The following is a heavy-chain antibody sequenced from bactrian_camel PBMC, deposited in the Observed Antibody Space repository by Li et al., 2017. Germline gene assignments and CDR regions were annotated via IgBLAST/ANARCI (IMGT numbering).Heavy chain of an antibody. J-gene: IGHJ6*01. V-gene: IGHV3S40*01. Sequence: DVQLVESGGGLVQPGGSLRLSCAASGFSFSSYGMSWVRQTPEKGLEWVSSIGGSTDYPDSLKGRFTISRDNAKNTVSLQLNSLKTEDMAMYYCARLGNSYSDFTYWGQGTQVTVS. CDR1: GFSFSSYG. D-gene: IGHD6*01. CDR3: ARLGNSYSDFTY. CDR2: IGGST.